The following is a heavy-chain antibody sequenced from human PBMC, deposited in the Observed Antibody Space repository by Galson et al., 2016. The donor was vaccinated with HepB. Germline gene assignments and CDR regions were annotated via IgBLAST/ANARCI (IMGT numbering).Heavy chain of an antibody. CDR2: ISSNGGNI. J-gene: IGHJ5*02. CDR3: ARGRSSGSYGFGWFDP. D-gene: IGHD6-19*01. V-gene: IGHV3-64*01. CDR1: GFTFSSYG. Sequence: SLRLSCAASGFTFSSYGMHWVRQAPGKGLEYVSAISSNGGNIYYANSVKGRFTIYRDNSKNTLYLQMGSLRAEDMAVYYCARGRSSGSYGFGWFDPWGQGTLVTVSS.